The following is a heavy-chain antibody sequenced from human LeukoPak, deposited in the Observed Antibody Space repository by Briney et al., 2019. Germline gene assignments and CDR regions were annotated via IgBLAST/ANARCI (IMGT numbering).Heavy chain of an antibody. CDR3: ARHLSRRIKDTAMYY. J-gene: IGHJ4*02. Sequence: GESLKISCKGSGYSFTSYWIGWVRQMPGKGLEWMGLIYPGDSDTRYSPSFQGQVTISADKSISTAYLQWSSLKASDTAMYYCARHLSRRIKDTAMYYWGQGTLVTVSS. CDR2: IYPGDSDT. CDR1: GYSFTSYW. V-gene: IGHV5-51*01. D-gene: IGHD5-18*01.